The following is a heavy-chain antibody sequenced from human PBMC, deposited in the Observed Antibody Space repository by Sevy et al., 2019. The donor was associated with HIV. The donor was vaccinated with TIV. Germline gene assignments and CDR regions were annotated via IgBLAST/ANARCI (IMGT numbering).Heavy chain of an antibody. J-gene: IGHJ4*02. CDR3: ARDRRVEYGGNHY. CDR2: IKKDGTDK. V-gene: IGHV3-7*03. CDR1: GFTFSNYW. Sequence: GGSLRLSCVASGFTFSNYWMSWVRQAPGKGLEWVANIKKDGTDKFYVDSVKGRFSISRDNAKNLLYPQMNSLRAEDTALYYCARDRRVEYGGNHYWGLGTLVTVSS. D-gene: IGHD3-10*01.